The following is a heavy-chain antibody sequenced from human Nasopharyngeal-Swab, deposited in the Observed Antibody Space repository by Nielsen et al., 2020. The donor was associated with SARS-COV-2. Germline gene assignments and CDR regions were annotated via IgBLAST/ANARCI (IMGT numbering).Heavy chain of an antibody. J-gene: IGHJ6*02. CDR1: GFTFSSYW. Sequence: GESLKISCAASGFTFSSYWMNWVRQAPGKGLEWVANIKQDGSEKYYADSVKGRFTISRDNAKNSLYLQMNSLRAEDTAVYYCARESYYGMDVWGQGTTVTVSS. V-gene: IGHV3-7*01. CDR3: ARESYYGMDV. CDR2: IKQDGSEK.